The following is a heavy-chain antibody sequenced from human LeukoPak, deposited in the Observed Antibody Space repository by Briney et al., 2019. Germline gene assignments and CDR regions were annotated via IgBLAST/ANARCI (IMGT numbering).Heavy chain of an antibody. CDR1: GFTFSDYY. Sequence: PGGSLRLSCAASGFTFSDYYMSWVRQAPGKGLEWVSAISGSGGSTYYADSVKGRFTISRDNSKNTLYLQMNSLRAEDTAVYYCAKGVYDILTGYYNGPYYYFDYWGQGTLVTVSS. V-gene: IGHV3-23*01. CDR3: AKGVYDILTGYYNGPYYYFDY. D-gene: IGHD3-9*01. CDR2: ISGSGGST. J-gene: IGHJ4*02.